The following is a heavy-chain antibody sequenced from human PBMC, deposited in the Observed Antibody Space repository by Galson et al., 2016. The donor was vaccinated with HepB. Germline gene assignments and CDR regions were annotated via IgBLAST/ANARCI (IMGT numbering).Heavy chain of an antibody. V-gene: IGHV3-23*01. CDR2: ISGTGDSI. CDR3: AKDVHYDFWSALHNYFEY. J-gene: IGHJ4*02. CDR1: GFTFSSYA. D-gene: IGHD3-3*01. Sequence: SLRLSCAASGFTFSSYAMRWVRQAPGKGLEWVSAISGTGDSIYYADSVRGRFTISRDNSKNALFLQINSLRAEDTAVFYCAKDVHYDFWSALHNYFEYWGRGTLVTVSS.